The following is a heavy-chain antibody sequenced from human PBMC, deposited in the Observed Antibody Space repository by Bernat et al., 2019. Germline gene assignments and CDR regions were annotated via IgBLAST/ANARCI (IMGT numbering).Heavy chain of an antibody. CDR1: GFTFSSYS. CDR3: AGEIGSSVVVIANDTSFDY. Sequence: EVQLVESGGGLVKPGGSLRLSCAASGFTFSSYSMNWVRQAPGKGLEWVSYISSSSSYIYYEDSVKGRFTISRDNAKNSLYLQMNSLRAEDTAVYYCAGEIGSSVVVIANDTSFDYWGQGTLVTVSS. V-gene: IGHV3-21*05. J-gene: IGHJ4*02. D-gene: IGHD2-21*01. CDR2: ISSSSSYI.